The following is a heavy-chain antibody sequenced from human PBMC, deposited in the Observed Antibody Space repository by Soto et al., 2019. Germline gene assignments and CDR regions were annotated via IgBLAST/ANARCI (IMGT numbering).Heavy chain of an antibody. V-gene: IGHV1-69*06. Sequence: QVQLVQSGAEVKKPGSSVKVSCKASGGTFSSYAISWVRQAPGQGLEWMGGIIPIFGTANYAQKLQGRVTITADKSTSTAYMEPSSLRSEDTAVYYCARVSAPVDAFDIWGQGTMVTVSS. CDR3: ARVSAPVDAFDI. J-gene: IGHJ3*02. D-gene: IGHD3-10*01. CDR1: GGTFSSYA. CDR2: IIPIFGTA.